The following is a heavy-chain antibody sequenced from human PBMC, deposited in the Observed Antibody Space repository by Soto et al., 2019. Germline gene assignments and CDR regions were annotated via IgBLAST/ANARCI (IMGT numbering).Heavy chain of an antibody. J-gene: IGHJ4*02. CDR2: TYYRSKWYN. CDR3: AKSTRGAVAGSIIDY. V-gene: IGHV6-1*01. D-gene: IGHD6-19*01. Sequence: QSQTLSLPCAISGDSVSSNSAAWNWIRQSPSRGLEWLGRTYYRSKWYNDYAVSVKSRITINPDTSKNQFSLQLNSVTPEDTAVYYCAKSTRGAVAGSIIDYWGQGTLVTVSS. CDR1: GDSVSSNSAA.